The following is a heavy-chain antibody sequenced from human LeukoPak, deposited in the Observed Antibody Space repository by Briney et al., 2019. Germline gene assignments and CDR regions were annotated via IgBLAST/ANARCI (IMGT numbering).Heavy chain of an antibody. D-gene: IGHD3-22*01. CDR1: GFTFDDYG. Sequence: PGGSLRPSCAASGFTFDDYGMSWVRQAPGKGLEWVSGINWNGGSTGYADSVKGRFTISRDNAKNSLYLQTNSLRAEDTALYYCARARENYYDSSDYYWFDSWGQGTLVTVSS. J-gene: IGHJ5*01. CDR2: INWNGGST. CDR3: ARARENYYDSSDYYWFDS. V-gene: IGHV3-20*04.